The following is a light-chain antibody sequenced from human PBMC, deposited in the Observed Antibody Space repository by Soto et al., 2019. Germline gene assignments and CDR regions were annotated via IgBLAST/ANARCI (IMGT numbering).Light chain of an antibody. V-gene: IGLV3-21*02. Sequence: SYELTQPPSVSVAPGQTASITCGGNNIGSKNVQWYQQKPGQAPVVVVYDDSDRPSGIPERVSGSNSGNTATLTISRVEAGDEADYYCQVWDSSSDHPVVFGGGTKLTVL. CDR3: QVWDSSSDHPVV. CDR2: DDS. J-gene: IGLJ2*01. CDR1: NIGSKN.